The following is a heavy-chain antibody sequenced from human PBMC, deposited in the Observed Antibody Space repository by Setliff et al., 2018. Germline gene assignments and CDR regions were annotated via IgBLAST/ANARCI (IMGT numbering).Heavy chain of an antibody. CDR1: GFTFSGSA. CDR3: ARDQKGVVPAAMKAFDI. D-gene: IGHD2-2*01. Sequence: GGSLRLSCAASGFTFSGSAMHWVRQAYGKGLEWVGRIRSKANSYATAYAASVKGRFTISRDDSNNTAYLQMNSLKTEDTAVYYCARDQKGVVPAAMKAFDIWGQGTMVTVSS. J-gene: IGHJ3*02. CDR2: IRSKANSYAT. V-gene: IGHV3-73*01.